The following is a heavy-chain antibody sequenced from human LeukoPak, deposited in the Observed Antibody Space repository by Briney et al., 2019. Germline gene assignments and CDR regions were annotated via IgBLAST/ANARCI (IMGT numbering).Heavy chain of an antibody. Sequence: PGGSLRLSCAASGFTVTSNFMSWVRQAPGKGLEWVSVIYSGGSTYYADSVKGRFTISRHNSKNTLYLQMNSLRAEDTAVYYCARLYGTFLEWSPYFDYRGQGTLVTVSS. J-gene: IGHJ4*02. CDR3: ARLYGTFLEWSPYFDY. CDR1: GFTVTSNF. CDR2: IYSGGST. V-gene: IGHV3-53*04. D-gene: IGHD3-3*02.